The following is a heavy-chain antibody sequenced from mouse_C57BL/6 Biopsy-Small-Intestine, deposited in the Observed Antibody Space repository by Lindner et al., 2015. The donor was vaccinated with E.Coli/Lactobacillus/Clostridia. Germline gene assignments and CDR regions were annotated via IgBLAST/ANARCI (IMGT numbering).Heavy chain of an antibody. V-gene: IGHV1-19*01. CDR3: ARTRDEGFAY. D-gene: IGHD3-3*01. Sequence: VQLQESGPVLVKPGASVKMSCEASGYTFTDYYMSWVKQSHGKGLEWIGVINPYNGGTTYNQKFKGKATLTVDKSSSTAYMDLNSLTSEDSAVYYCARTRDEGFAYWGQGTLVTVSA. J-gene: IGHJ3*01. CDR1: GYTFTDYY. CDR2: INPYNGGT.